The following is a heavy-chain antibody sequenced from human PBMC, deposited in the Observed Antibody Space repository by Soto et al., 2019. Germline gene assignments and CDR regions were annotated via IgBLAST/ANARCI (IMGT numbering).Heavy chain of an antibody. D-gene: IGHD3-10*01. CDR1: GFTFSDHY. J-gene: IGHJ6*02. V-gene: IGHV3-72*01. CDR2: IKNKANGYKT. CDR3: ARHKRYGSGTGAGYGMDV. Sequence: GGSLRLSCVASGFTFSDHYMDWVRQAPGKGLEWVGRIKNKANGYKTEYAASVEGRFTISRDNAKNSLYLQMNSLRAEDTAVYFCARHKRYGSGTGAGYGMDVWGQGTTVTVSS.